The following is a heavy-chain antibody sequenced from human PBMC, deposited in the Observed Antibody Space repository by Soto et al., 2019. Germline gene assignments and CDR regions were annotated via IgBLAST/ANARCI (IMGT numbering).Heavy chain of an antibody. J-gene: IGHJ4*02. CDR2: IKQDGSEK. CDR1: GFTFSSYW. Sequence: PGGSLRLSCAASGFTFSSYWMSWVRQAPGKGLEWVANIKQDGSEKYYVDSVKGRFTISRDNAKNSLYLQMNSLRAEDTAVYYCARDSSDSSSFYFDYWGQGTLVTVSS. CDR3: ARDSSDSSSFYFDY. V-gene: IGHV3-7*05. D-gene: IGHD6-6*01.